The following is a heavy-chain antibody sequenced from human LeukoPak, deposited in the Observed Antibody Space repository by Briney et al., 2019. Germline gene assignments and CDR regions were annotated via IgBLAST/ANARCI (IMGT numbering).Heavy chain of an antibody. Sequence: SETLSLTCAVYGGSFSGYYWSWIRQPPGKGLEWIGEINHSGSTNYNPSLKSRVTISVDTSKNQFSLKLSSVTAADTAVHYCARGHHTRWVVPAAHGQYYYYYYGMDVWGQGTTVTVSS. CDR3: ARGHHTRWVVPAAHGQYYYYYYGMDV. D-gene: IGHD2-2*01. CDR1: GGSFSGYY. CDR2: INHSGST. V-gene: IGHV4-34*01. J-gene: IGHJ6*02.